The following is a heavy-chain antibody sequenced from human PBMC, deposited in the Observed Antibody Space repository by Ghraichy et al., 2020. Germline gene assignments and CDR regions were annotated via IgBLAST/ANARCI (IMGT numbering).Heavy chain of an antibody. CDR2: ISSSSSYI. V-gene: IGHV3-21*01. Sequence: GGSLRLSCAASGFTFSSYSMNWARQAPGKGLEWVSSISSSSSYIYYADSVKGRFTISRDNAKNSLYLQMNSLRAEDTAVYYCAREMGRYYDFWSGYPYWGQGTLVTVSS. CDR3: AREMGRYYDFWSGYPY. CDR1: GFTFSSYS. D-gene: IGHD3-3*01. J-gene: IGHJ4*02.